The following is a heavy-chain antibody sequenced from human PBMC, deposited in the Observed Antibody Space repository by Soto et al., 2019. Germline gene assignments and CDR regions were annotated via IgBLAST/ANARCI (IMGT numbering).Heavy chain of an antibody. CDR3: ARNPWRGSSSWSQYYYYYYGMDV. D-gene: IGHD6-13*01. Sequence: EVQLVESGGGLVQPGGSLRLSCAASGFTFSSYEMNWVRQAPGKGLEWVSYISSSGSTIYYADSVKGRFTISRDNAKNSLYLQMNSLRAEDTAVYYCARNPWRGSSSWSQYYYYYYGMDVWGQGTTVIVSS. J-gene: IGHJ6*02. V-gene: IGHV3-48*03. CDR1: GFTFSSYE. CDR2: ISSSGSTI.